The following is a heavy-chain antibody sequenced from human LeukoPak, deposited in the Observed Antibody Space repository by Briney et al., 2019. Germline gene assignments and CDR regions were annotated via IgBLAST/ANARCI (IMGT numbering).Heavy chain of an antibody. V-gene: IGHV3-23*01. J-gene: IGHJ6*03. D-gene: IGHD3-22*01. CDR2: ISNSDSST. Sequence: GGSLRLSCAASGFTFDDYAMHWVRQAPGKGLEWVSTISNSDSSTYYADSVKGRFTISRDNSENTLYLQMTSLRVEDTAVYYCARSGYYLYYYMDVWGTGTPVTISS. CDR3: ARSGYYLYYYMDV. CDR1: GFTFDDYA.